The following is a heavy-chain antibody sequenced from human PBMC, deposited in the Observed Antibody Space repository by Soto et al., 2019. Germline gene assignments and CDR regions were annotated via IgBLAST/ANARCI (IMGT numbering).Heavy chain of an antibody. CDR3: AHGGRLCIGPNCYRYFDT. V-gene: IGHV2-5*02. CDR2: IFWDDDK. Sequence: QITLMESGPTLVKPTQTLTLTCTFSGFSLSTSGVGVGWHRQPPAHALECLAVIFWDDDKRSSPSLQSRPTITNDTSRNQVVLTMANMDPVDTATYYCAHGGRLCIGPNCYRYFDTWGQGTLLTVSS. D-gene: IGHD2-2*01. CDR1: GFSLSTSGVG. J-gene: IGHJ5*02.